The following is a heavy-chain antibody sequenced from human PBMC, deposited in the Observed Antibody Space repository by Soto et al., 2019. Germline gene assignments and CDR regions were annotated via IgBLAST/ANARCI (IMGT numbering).Heavy chain of an antibody. CDR2: ISSSSITI. J-gene: IGHJ4*02. CDR3: VSSTYYYDSSGPPAY. V-gene: IGHV3-48*01. D-gene: IGHD3-22*01. Sequence: GGSLRLSCASSGFTLSTYSMNWVRQAPGKGLEWVSYISSSSITIFYTDSVKGRFTVSRDNAKNSLYLQMNSLRAEDTAVYYCVSSTYYYDSSGPPAYWGQGPLVT. CDR1: GFTLSTYS.